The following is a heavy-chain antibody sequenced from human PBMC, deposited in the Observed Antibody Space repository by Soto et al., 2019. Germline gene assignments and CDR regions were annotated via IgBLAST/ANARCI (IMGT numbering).Heavy chain of an antibody. CDR1: EFTFSTYA. V-gene: IGHV3-23*01. CDR2: ISSSGGNT. Sequence: EVQLLESGGGLVQPGGSLRLSCVVSEFTFSTYAMSWVRQAPGKGLEWVSTISSSGGNTYYTDSVQGRFTISRDNSKNTLHQQMNSRGDGDTAVYYCAGPIIVLVIALFSHWGQGTLVTVSS. CDR3: AGPIIVLVIALFSH. J-gene: IGHJ1*01. D-gene: IGHD3-22*01.